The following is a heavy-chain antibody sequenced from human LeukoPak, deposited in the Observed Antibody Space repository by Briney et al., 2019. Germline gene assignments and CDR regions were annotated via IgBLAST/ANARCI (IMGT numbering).Heavy chain of an antibody. J-gene: IGHJ4*02. CDR3: ARVGDPYFFDY. V-gene: IGHV3-11*01. Sequence: GGSLRLSCAASGFTFSDYYMSWVRQAPGKGLEWVSYISNSGSTIYYADSVRGRFTISRDNAKNSLYLQMNSLRAEDTAVYYCARVGDPYFFDYWGQGTLVTVS. CDR1: GFTFSDYY. D-gene: IGHD3-16*01. CDR2: ISNSGSTI.